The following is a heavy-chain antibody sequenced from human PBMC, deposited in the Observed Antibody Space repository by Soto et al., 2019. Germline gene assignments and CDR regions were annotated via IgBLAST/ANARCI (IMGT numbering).Heavy chain of an antibody. D-gene: IGHD5-18*01. CDR1: GFTFSSYP. CDR3: AKEGDLIGYNYGSCFDY. V-gene: IGHV3-23*01. J-gene: IGHJ4*02. Sequence: GGSLRLSCAASGFTFSSYPMSWVRQAPGKGLEWVSAITGSGGSTYYADSVKGRFTISRDNSKNTLYLQMNSLRAEDTAVYYCAKEGDLIGYNYGSCFDYWGQGALVTVSS. CDR2: ITGSGGST.